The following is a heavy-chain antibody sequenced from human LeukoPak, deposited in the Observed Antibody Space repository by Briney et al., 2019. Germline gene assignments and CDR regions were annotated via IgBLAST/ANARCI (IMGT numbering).Heavy chain of an antibody. D-gene: IGHD1-14*01. CDR2: IITIFGTA. CDR3: AKGTNYYYYYMDV. Sequence: SVKVSCKTSGSTFSSYAISWVRQAPGQGLEWMGGIITIFGTAKYAQKFQGRVTITADESTTTAYMELSSLRSEDTAVYYCAKGTNYYYYYMDVWGKGTTVTISS. J-gene: IGHJ6*03. CDR1: GSTFSSYA. V-gene: IGHV1-69*13.